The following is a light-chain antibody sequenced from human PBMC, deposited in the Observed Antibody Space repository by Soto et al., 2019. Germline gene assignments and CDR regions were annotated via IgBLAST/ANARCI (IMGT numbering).Light chain of an antibody. CDR2: EVR. CDR1: SSDPATDKY. Sequence: QSVLTQPPSESGSHGQSVTISCTGTSSDPATDKYVSWYQQHPGKAPKVMIYEVRKRPSGVPDRFSGSKSGNTASLTVSGLQAEDEADYYCTSYARSNSVIFGGGTKLTVL. V-gene: IGLV2-8*01. J-gene: IGLJ2*01. CDR3: TSYARSNSVI.